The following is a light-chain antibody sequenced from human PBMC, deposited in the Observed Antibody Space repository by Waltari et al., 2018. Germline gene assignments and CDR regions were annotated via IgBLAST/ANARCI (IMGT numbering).Light chain of an antibody. J-gene: IGKJ4*01. CDR1: QGISNW. CDR3: QQANSFPLT. V-gene: IGKV1-12*01. Sequence: DIQLTQSPSSVPASVGDRVTITCRASQGISNWLAWYQQKPGKAPKFLIYAASTLQSGVPSRFSGSGTVTEFTLTISSLHPEDFATYYCQQANSFPLTFGGGTKVEIK. CDR2: AAS.